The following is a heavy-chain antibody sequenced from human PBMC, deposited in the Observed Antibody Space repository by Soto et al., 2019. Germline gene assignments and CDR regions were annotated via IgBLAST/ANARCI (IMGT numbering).Heavy chain of an antibody. V-gene: IGHV3-53*01. CDR3: ATWLQREHAFDI. CDR2: LYSSDGT. Sequence: GGSLRLSCAACGFSFSGKNYLTWVRQAPGKGLEWVSALYSSDGTYYADSVKGRFSVSRDNSKNTFYLQLHSLRPEDTALYFCATWLQREHAFDIWGLGTMVTVSS. J-gene: IGHJ3*02. CDR1: GFSFSGKNY. D-gene: IGHD1-1*01.